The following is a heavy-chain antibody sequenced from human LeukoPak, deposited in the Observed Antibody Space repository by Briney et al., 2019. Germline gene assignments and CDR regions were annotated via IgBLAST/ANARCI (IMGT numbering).Heavy chain of an antibody. V-gene: IGHV5-51*01. J-gene: IGHJ6*02. CDR3: ASPLGYCSGGSCYPNYYGMDV. CDR2: IYPGDSDT. D-gene: IGHD2-15*01. Sequence: GESLKISCKGSGYSFTSYWIGWVRQMPGKGLEWMGIIYPGDSDTRYSPSFQGQVTISADKSISTAYLQWSSLKAPDTAMYYCASPLGYCSGGSCYPNYYGMDVWGQGTTVTVSS. CDR1: GYSFTSYW.